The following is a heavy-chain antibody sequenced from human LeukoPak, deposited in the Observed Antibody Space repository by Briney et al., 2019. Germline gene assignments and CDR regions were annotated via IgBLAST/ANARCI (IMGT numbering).Heavy chain of an antibody. Sequence: PSETLSLTCTVSGGSISSYYWSWIRQPPGKGLEWIGYIHNSGRTNYNPSLKSRVTGFVDTSKNQVSLRLSSVTAADTAVYYCARHGTISSESYFDYWGQGTLVTVFS. V-gene: IGHV4-59*08. CDR1: GGSISSYY. CDR3: ARHGTISSESYFDY. CDR2: IHNSGRT. J-gene: IGHJ4*02. D-gene: IGHD1-14*01.